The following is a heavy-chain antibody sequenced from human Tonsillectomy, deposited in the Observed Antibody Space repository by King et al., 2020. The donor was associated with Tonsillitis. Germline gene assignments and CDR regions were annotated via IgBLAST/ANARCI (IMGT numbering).Heavy chain of an antibody. Sequence: VQLQESGPGLVKPSETLSLTCTVSGGSISSYYWSWIRQPPGKGLEWVGYIYYSGSTNYNPSLKSRVTISVDTSKNQFSLKLSSVTSADTAMYYCAGGGYQLPPYYYYYMDVWGKGTTVTVSS. J-gene: IGHJ6*03. CDR3: AGGGYQLPPYYYYYMDV. D-gene: IGHD2-2*01. V-gene: IGHV4-59*01. CDR2: IYYSGST. CDR1: GGSISSYY.